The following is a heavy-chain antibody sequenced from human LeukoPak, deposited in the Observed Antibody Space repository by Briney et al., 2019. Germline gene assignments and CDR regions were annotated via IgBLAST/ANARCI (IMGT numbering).Heavy chain of an antibody. J-gene: IGHJ6*03. CDR2: VYYGGNT. CDR3: ARQRADYFYHYLYV. CDR1: GGSISRSSYY. V-gene: IGHV4-39*01. Sequence: SETLSLTCTVSGGSISRSSYYWDWIRQPPGKGLEWIGNVYYGGNTFYNSSLESRVTISVDMSKNQFSLKLTSLTAADTAVYYCARQRADYFYHYLYVWRKGTSVTVSS.